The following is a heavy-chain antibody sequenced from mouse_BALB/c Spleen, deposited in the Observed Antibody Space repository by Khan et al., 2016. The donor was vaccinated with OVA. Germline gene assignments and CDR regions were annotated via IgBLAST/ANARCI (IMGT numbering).Heavy chain of an antibody. V-gene: IGHV2-2*02. CDR2: IWSGGST. CDR1: GFSLTNFG. Sequence: VQLQESGPGLVQPSQSLSITCTVSGFSLTNFGVHWVRQSPGKGLEWLGVIWSGGSTDYNVAFKSRLSISKDNSKSQVFFKMNSLQANDTATYYCARREYLMTWFAYWGQGTLVTVSA. J-gene: IGHJ3*01. CDR3: ARREYLMTWFAY.